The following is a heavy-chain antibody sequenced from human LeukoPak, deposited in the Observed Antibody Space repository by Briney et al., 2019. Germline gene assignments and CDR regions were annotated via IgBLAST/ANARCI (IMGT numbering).Heavy chain of an antibody. CDR3: AREKFLAAAGTRGSWFDP. Sequence: QPGRSLRLSCAASGXTFSSYGMHWVRQAPGKGPEWVAVIWYDGSNKYYADSVKGRFTISRDNSKNTLYLQMNSLRAEDTAVYYCAREKFLAAAGTRGSWFDPWGQGTLVTVSS. CDR2: IWYDGSNK. CDR1: GXTFSSYG. V-gene: IGHV3-33*01. J-gene: IGHJ5*02. D-gene: IGHD6-13*01.